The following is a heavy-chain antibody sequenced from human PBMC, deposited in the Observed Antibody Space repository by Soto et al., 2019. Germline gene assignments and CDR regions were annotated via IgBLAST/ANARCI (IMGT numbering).Heavy chain of an antibody. CDR1: GLSFSSYA. D-gene: IGHD3-22*01. CDR3: AKKGYYDSSGPDY. J-gene: IGHJ4*02. V-gene: IGHV3-23*01. CDR2: ISGSGGST. Sequence: GSLRLSCAASGLSFSSYAMSWVRQAPGKGLEWVSAISGSGGSTYYADSVKGRFTISRDNSKNTLYLQMNSLRAEDTAVYYWAKKGYYDSSGPDYWGQGTLVTVSS.